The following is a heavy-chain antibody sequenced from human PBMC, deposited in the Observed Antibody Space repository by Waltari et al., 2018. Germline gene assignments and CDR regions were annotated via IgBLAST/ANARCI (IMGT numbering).Heavy chain of an antibody. V-gene: IGHV1-2*02. D-gene: IGHD6-13*01. CDR2: INPNSGGT. J-gene: IGHJ5*02. CDR3: ASVGVAAAGRGWFDP. CDR1: GYTFTGYY. Sequence: QVQLVQSGAEVKKPGASVKVSCKASGYTFTGYYMHWVRQAPGQGLEWMGWINPNSGGTNHAQKRRGRCTMTRDTSISTAYMELGRVRSDDTAVYYCASVGVAAAGRGWFDPWGQGTLVTVAS.